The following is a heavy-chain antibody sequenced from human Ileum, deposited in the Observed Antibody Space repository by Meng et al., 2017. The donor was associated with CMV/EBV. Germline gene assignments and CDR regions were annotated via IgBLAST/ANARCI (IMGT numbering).Heavy chain of an antibody. V-gene: IGHV3-20*04. CDR1: GFAFSNYW. Sequence: GGSLRLSCAASGFAFSNYWMSWVRQAPGKGLEWVSGISWNSGNIGYADSVKGRFTISRDNAKNSLYLQMNSLRAEDTAIYYCARDSFPYSSDKWGQGTLVTVSS. D-gene: IGHD2-15*01. CDR2: ISWNSGNI. CDR3: ARDSFPYSSDK. J-gene: IGHJ4*01.